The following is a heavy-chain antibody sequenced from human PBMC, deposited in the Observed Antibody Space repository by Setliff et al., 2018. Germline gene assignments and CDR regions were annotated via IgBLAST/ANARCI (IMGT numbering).Heavy chain of an antibody. CDR3: VRDRAAIVVGPPTAAFDI. Sequence: ASVKVSCKASGYSFSDYGISWVRQAPGQGLEWMGWISAYNGNTKYAQKLQGRVTLTTDTSTGTAYMEVRSLRSDDTAQYYCVRDRAAIVVGPPTAAFDIWGQGTMVTVSS. D-gene: IGHD2-2*01. J-gene: IGHJ3*02. CDR1: GYSFSDYG. CDR2: ISAYNGNT. V-gene: IGHV1-18*01.